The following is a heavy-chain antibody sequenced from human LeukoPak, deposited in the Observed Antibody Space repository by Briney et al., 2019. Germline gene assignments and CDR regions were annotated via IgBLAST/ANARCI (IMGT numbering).Heavy chain of an antibody. J-gene: IGHJ4*02. Sequence: GGSLRLSCAASGFTFSSYWMHWFRQAPGKGLVWFSRINSDGSSTSYADSVKGRFTISRDNAKNTLYLQMNSLRAEDTAVYYCASEGSSWYYFDYWGQGTLVTVSS. V-gene: IGHV3-74*01. CDR2: INSDGSST. CDR1: GFTFSSYW. D-gene: IGHD6-13*01. CDR3: ASEGSSWYYFDY.